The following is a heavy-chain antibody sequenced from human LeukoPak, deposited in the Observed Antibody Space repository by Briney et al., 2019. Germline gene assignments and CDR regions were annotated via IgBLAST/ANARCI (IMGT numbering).Heavy chain of an antibody. Sequence: AGGSLRLSCAASGFTFSSYAISWVRQAPGKGLEWVSAISGSGGSTYYADSVKGRFTISRDNSKNTLYLQMNSLRAEDTAVYYCAKLRYFDWFPSYWGQGTLVTVSS. V-gene: IGHV3-23*01. CDR3: AKLRYFDWFPSY. CDR1: GFTFSSYA. CDR2: ISGSGGST. J-gene: IGHJ4*02. D-gene: IGHD3-9*01.